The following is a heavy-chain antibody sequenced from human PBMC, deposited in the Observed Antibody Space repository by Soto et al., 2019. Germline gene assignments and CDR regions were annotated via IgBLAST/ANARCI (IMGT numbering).Heavy chain of an antibody. D-gene: IGHD6-13*01. CDR2: LSAYNGNT. CDR1: SYTFTSYG. CDR3: ARDAAAGLNDY. V-gene: IGHV1-18*01. Sequence: QVQLVQSGAEVKKPGASVKVSCKASSYTFTSYGISWVRQAHGQGLEWMEWLSAYNGNTKYAQKFQGRVTMTTDTSTSTAYMAVRSLRSDDTAVYYCARDAAAGLNDYWGQGTLVTVSS. J-gene: IGHJ4*02.